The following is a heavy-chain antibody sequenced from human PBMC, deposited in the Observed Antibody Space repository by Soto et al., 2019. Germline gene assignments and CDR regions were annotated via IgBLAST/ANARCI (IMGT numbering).Heavy chain of an antibody. J-gene: IGHJ6*02. V-gene: IGHV4-30-4*01. Sequence: QVQLQESDPGLVRPSQTLSLTCTVSGGSISVEHYHWTWIRQPPEKGLEWIGYIHYSGSVYYNPSLQSRLSMSVDTSKNLFSLKLASVTAADTAVYFCVREDDGGDRDYYGLDVWGQGTTVTVSS. CDR1: GGSISVEHYH. CDR2: IHYSGSV. CDR3: VREDDGGDRDYYGLDV. D-gene: IGHD2-21*02.